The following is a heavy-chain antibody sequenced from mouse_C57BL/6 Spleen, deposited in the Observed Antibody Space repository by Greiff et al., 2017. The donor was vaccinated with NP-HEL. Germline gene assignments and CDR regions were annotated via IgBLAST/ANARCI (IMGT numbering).Heavy chain of an antibody. CDR3: ARNYYGNYEGAMDY. Sequence: VQLQQSGPELVKPGASVKISCKASGYAFSSSWMNWVKQRPGKGLEWIGRIYPGDGDTNYNGKFKGKATLTADKSSSTAYMQLSSLTSEDSAVYFCARNYYGNYEGAMDYWGQGTSVTVSS. CDR2: IYPGDGDT. V-gene: IGHV1-82*01. J-gene: IGHJ4*01. D-gene: IGHD2-1*01. CDR1: GYAFSSSW.